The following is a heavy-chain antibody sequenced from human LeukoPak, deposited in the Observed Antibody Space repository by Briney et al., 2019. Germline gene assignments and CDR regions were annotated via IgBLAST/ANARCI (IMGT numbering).Heavy chain of an antibody. D-gene: IGHD3-10*01. Sequence: PGGSLRLSCAASGFTFSSYGMHWVGQAPGKGLEWVAVISYDGSNKYYADSVKGRFTISRDNSKNTLYLQMNSLRAEDTAVYYCAKVQRITMVRGVPDYYYGMDVWGHGTTVTVSS. CDR1: GFTFSSYG. CDR2: ISYDGSNK. J-gene: IGHJ6*02. V-gene: IGHV3-30*18. CDR3: AKVQRITMVRGVPDYYYGMDV.